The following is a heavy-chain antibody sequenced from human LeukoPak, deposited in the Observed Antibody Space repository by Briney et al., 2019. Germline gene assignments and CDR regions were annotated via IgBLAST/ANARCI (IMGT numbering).Heavy chain of an antibody. D-gene: IGHD1-26*01. V-gene: IGHV3-53*01. CDR3: ASLVGATGMGDY. J-gene: IGHJ4*02. Sequence: GGSLRLSCAVSGLTLSNYGMSWVRQAPGKGLEWVSVIYSGGITYYADSVKGRFTISRDNSKNTLYLQMNSLRAEDTAVYYCASLVGATGMGDYWGQGTLVTVSS. CDR2: IYSGGIT. CDR1: GLTLSNYG.